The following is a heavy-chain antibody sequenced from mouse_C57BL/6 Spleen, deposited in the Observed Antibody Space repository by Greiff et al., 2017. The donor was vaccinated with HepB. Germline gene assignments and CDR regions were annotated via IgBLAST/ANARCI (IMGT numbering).Heavy chain of an antibody. J-gene: IGHJ4*01. CDR3: ASHSNYVPYYAMDY. Sequence: VKLVESGPGLVAPSQSLSITCTVSGFSLTSYGVNWVRQPPGKGLEWLVVIWSDGSTTYNSALKSRLSISKDNSKSQVFLTMNSLQTDDTAMYYCASHSNYVPYYAMDYWGQGTAVTVSS. CDR1: GFSLTSYG. V-gene: IGHV2-6*03. D-gene: IGHD2-5*01. CDR2: IWSDGST.